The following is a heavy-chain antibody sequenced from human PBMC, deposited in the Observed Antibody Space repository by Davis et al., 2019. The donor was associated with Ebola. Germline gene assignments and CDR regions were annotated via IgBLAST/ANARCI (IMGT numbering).Heavy chain of an antibody. CDR3: AREGRAVAGIHYYYYGMDV. CDR1: GFTFSSYG. Sequence: PGGSLRLSCAASGFTFSSYGMHWVRQAPGKGLEWVAVIWYDGSNKYYADSVKGRFTISRDNSKNTLYLQMNSRRAEDTAVYYCAREGRAVAGIHYYYYGMDVWGKGTTVTVSS. D-gene: IGHD6-19*01. V-gene: IGHV3-33*08. CDR2: IWYDGSNK. J-gene: IGHJ6*04.